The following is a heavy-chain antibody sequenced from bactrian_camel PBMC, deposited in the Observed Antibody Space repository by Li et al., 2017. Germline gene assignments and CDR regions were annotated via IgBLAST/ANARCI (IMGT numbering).Heavy chain of an antibody. Sequence: DVQLVESGGGLVQPGGSLRLSCAASGFTFSSYSMNWVRQAPGKGLEWVSVIWSGGDTIYADSVKGRFTISRDNAKNTLYLQLNSLKIEDTAMYYCIKNSLDYWGQGTQVTVS. J-gene: IGHJ4*01. CDR3: IKNSLDY. V-gene: IGHV3S42*01. CDR2: IWSGGDT. CDR1: GFTFSSYS.